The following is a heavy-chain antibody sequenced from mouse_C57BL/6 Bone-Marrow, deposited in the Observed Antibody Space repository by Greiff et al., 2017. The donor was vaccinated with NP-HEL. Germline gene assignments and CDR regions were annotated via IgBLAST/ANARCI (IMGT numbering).Heavy chain of an antibody. CDR1: GFTFSSYA. D-gene: IGHD1-1*01. V-gene: IGHV5-4*01. Sequence: EVQLVESGGGLVKPGGSLKLSCAASGFTFSSYAMSWVRQTPEKRLEWVATISDGGSYTYYPDNVKGRFTISRDNAKNNLYLQMSHLKSEDTAMDYCARADITTAGDFDYWGQGTTLTVSS. CDR2: ISDGGSYT. CDR3: ARADITTAGDFDY. J-gene: IGHJ2*01.